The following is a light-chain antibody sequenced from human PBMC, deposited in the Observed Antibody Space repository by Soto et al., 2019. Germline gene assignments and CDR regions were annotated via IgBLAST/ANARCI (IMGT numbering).Light chain of an antibody. J-gene: IGKJ2*01. V-gene: IGKV3D-15*01. Sequence: EIVMTQSPATLYVSPGERATLSCRASQSVSSNLAWYQQKPGQAPRLLSYGASTRATGIPATFSGSRSGTEFTLTIRSLQSEDFAVYYCQQYNNWPPGTFGQGTKLEIK. CDR2: GAS. CDR1: QSVSSN. CDR3: QQYNNWPPGT.